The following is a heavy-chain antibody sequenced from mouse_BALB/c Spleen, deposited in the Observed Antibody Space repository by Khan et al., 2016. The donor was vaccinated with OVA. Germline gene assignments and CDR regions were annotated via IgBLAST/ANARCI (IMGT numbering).Heavy chain of an antibody. CDR3: ARTASIKY. V-gene: IGHV3-1*02. CDR2: ISYSGST. D-gene: IGHD1-2*01. Sequence: EVQLQESGPGLVKPSQSLSLTCTVTGYSITSGSGWNWIRQFPGNKLEWMGYISYSGSTNYNQSLKSRISITRDTSKNQFFLQLKSLTTEDTATXYCARTASIKYWGQGTSLTVSS. J-gene: IGHJ2*02. CDR1: GYSITSGSG.